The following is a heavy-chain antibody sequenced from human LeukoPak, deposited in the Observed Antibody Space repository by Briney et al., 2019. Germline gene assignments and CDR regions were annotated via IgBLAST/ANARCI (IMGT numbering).Heavy chain of an antibody. D-gene: IGHD3-10*02. V-gene: IGHV3-21*06. Sequence: GGSLRLSCAASGFTFSSYIINWVRQAPGKGLEWVSSISSTSSYIYYADSVKGRFTISRDNAKNSLYLEMNSLRAEDTAVYYCAKFFTGEYVRAFDIWGQGTMVTVSS. CDR2: ISSTSSYI. J-gene: IGHJ3*02. CDR1: GFTFSSYI. CDR3: AKFFTGEYVRAFDI.